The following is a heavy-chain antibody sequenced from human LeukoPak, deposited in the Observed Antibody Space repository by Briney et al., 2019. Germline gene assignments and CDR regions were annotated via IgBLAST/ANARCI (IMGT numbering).Heavy chain of an antibody. CDR2: ISSSSSYI. Sequence: GGSLRLSCAASGFTFSSYSMNWVRQAPGKGLEWVSSISSSSSYIYYADSVKGRFTISRDNAKNSLYLQMNSLRAEDTAVYYCARDKVAVALLDYWGQGTLVTVSS. CDR1: GFTFSSYS. J-gene: IGHJ4*02. CDR3: ARDKVAVALLDY. V-gene: IGHV3-21*01. D-gene: IGHD6-19*01.